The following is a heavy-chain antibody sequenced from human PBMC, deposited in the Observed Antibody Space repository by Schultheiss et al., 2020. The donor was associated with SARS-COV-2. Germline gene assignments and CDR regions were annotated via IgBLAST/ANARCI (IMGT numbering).Heavy chain of an antibody. V-gene: IGHV4-59*01. CDR2: IYYSGST. CDR3: AAAPDDAFDI. Sequence: SETLSLTCTVSGGSISSYYWSWIRQPPGKGLEWIGYIYYSGSTNYNPYLKSRVTISVDTSKNQFSLKLSSVTAADTAVYYCAAAPDDAFDIWGQGTMVTVSS. CDR1: GGSISSYY. J-gene: IGHJ3*02.